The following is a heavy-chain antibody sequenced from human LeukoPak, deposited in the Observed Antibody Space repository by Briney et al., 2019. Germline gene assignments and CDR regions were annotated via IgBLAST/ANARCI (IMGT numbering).Heavy chain of an antibody. CDR2: IYYSGST. Sequence: SQTLSLTCSVSGGSISSGDYYWSWIRQPPGRGLEWIVYIYYSGSTYYNPSLKSRVTISVDTSKNQFSLKLSSVTPGDTAVYYCAREKTYYDILATGEFDPWGQGTLVTVSP. D-gene: IGHD3-9*01. CDR1: GGSISSGDYY. V-gene: IGHV4-30-4*08. J-gene: IGHJ5*02. CDR3: AREKTYYDILATGEFDP.